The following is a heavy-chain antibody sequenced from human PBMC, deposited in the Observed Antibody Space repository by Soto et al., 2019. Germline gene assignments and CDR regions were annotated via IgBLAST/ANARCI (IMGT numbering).Heavy chain of an antibody. CDR2: MFYDGSNA. CDR3: ASDCNEGSCYSL. Sequence: QVQLVESGGGVVQPGTSLRLSCAASGFTFSNYGMHWVRQAPGKGLEWMAFMFYDGSNAYYADSVKGRFTISRDNSKNTLDLQMSSLRSDDTAVYYCASDCNEGSCYSLWGQGTLVTVSS. J-gene: IGHJ4*02. D-gene: IGHD2-15*01. CDR1: GFTFSNYG. V-gene: IGHV3-30*03.